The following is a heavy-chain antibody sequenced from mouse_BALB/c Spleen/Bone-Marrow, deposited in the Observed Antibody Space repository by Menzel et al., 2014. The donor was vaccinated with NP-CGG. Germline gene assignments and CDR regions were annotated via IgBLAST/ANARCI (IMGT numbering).Heavy chain of an antibody. CDR2: IHYSGST. V-gene: IGHV3-1*02. CDR1: GCSITSGYS. J-gene: IGHJ1*01. D-gene: IGHD1-1*01. CDR3: ARRGSSSYWYFDV. Sequence: VQLQQSGPDLVKPSQSLSLTCTVTGCSITSGYSWHWIRQFPGNKLEWMGYIHYSGSTYYNPSLKSRISITRDTSKNQFFLQLNSVTTEDTATYYCARRGSSSYWYFDVWGAGTTVTVSS.